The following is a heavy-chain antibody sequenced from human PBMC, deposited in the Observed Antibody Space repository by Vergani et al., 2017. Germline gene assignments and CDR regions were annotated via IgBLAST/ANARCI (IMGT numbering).Heavy chain of an antibody. Sequence: EVQLVESGGGLVKPGGSLRLSCAASGFTFSNAWMSWVRQAPGKGLEWVGRIKSKTDGGTTDYAAPVKGRFTISRDDSKNTLYLQMNSLKTEDTAVYYCTTGGIAAVVGAFDIWGQGRMVTVSS. V-gene: IGHV3-15*01. D-gene: IGHD6-13*01. J-gene: IGHJ3*02. CDR2: IKSKTDGGTT. CDR3: TTGGIAAVVGAFDI. CDR1: GFTFSNAW.